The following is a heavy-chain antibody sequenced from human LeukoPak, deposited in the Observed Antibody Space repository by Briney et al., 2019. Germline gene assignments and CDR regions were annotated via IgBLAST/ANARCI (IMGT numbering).Heavy chain of an antibody. CDR3: ARDQVVGQLVLNWFDP. D-gene: IGHD6-6*01. J-gene: IGHJ5*02. CDR2: TIPIFGTA. V-gene: IGHV1-69*05. Sequence: SVKVSCKAPGGTFSSYAISWVRQAPGQGLEWMGGTIPIFGTANYAQKFQGRVTITTDESTSTAYMELSSLRSEDTAVYYCARDQVVGQLVLNWFDPWGQGTLVTVSS. CDR1: GGTFSSYA.